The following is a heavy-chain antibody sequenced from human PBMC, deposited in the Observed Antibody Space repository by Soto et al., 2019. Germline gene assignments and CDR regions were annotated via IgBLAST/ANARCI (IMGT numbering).Heavy chain of an antibody. CDR3: AKEGKVTYGMDV. Sequence: GGSLRLSCAASGFTFNNYAMSWVRQAPGKGLEWVSTISGSGSSTYYADSVKGRFTISRDNSKYILYLQIHSLRGEDTALYYCAKEGKVTYGMDVWGQGTTVTVSS. CDR1: GFTFNNYA. V-gene: IGHV3-23*01. CDR2: ISGSGSST. D-gene: IGHD2-21*02. J-gene: IGHJ6*02.